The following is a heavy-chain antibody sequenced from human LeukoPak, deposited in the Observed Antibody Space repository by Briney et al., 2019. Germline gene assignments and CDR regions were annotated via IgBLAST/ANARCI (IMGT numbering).Heavy chain of an antibody. CDR1: GFTFNTFC. CDR2: ISKGSGYI. CDR3: TKDWGTTGPYDY. D-gene: IGHD2-2*01. Sequence: GGSLGPSCATSGFTFNTFCMDWVRPAPGEGLEWVSSISKGSGYIYYADSVKGRFTLSRDNAKNSLYLQMNSLRAEDTAIYYCTKDWGTTGPYDYWGQGTLVTVSS. V-gene: IGHV3-21*01. J-gene: IGHJ4*02.